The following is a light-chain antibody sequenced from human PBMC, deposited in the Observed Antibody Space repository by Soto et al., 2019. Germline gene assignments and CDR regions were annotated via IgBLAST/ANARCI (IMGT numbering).Light chain of an antibody. CDR3: QQYKDWPLT. Sequence: IYISQSPATLSVSPGERATLFCRSSQSVSSTLAWYQQKPGQAPRLLIYAASTRATGFPARFSGSGSGTEFTLTISSLQSEDFAVYYCQQYKDWPLTFGGGTKVDI. CDR2: AAS. V-gene: IGKV3-15*01. CDR1: QSVSST. J-gene: IGKJ4*01.